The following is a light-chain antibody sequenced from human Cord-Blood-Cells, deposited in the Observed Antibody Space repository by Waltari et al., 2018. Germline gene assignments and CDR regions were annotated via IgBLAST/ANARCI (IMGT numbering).Light chain of an antibody. Sequence: DIQMTHSPSSLSASVGDRVTLTCQASQDISNYLNWYQQKPGKAPKLLIYDASNLETGVPSRFSGSGSGTDFTFTISSLQPEDIVTYYCQQYDNLPYSFGQGTKLEIK. CDR3: QQYDNLPYS. J-gene: IGKJ2*03. CDR2: DAS. CDR1: QDISNY. V-gene: IGKV1-33*01.